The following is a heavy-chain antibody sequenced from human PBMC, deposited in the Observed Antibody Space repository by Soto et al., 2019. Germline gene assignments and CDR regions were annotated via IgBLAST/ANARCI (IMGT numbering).Heavy chain of an antibody. V-gene: IGHV4-31*03. CDR2: IYYSGST. J-gene: IGHJ3*02. D-gene: IGHD3-22*01. Sequence: NPSETLSLTCTVSGGSISSGGYYWSWIRQHPGKGLEWIGYIYYSGSTYYNPSLKSRVTISVDTSKNQFSLKLSSVTAADTAVYYCARGRKRGITMIVVVTLDAFDIWGQGTMVTVSS. CDR1: GGSISSGGYY. CDR3: ARGRKRGITMIVVVTLDAFDI.